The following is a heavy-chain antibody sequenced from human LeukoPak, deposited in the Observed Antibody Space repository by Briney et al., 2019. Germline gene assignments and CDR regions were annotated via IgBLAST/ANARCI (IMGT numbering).Heavy chain of an antibody. CDR3: ARDKRYYYDSSGYYFDS. Sequence: PSETLSLTCTVSGGSISSYYWSWIRQPPGKGLEWIGYIYYSGSTNYNPSLKSRVTISVDTSKNQFSLKLTSVTPADTAVYYCARDKRYYYDSSGYYFDSWGQGLLVTVPS. D-gene: IGHD3-22*01. J-gene: IGHJ4*02. CDR2: IYYSGST. CDR1: GGSISSYY. V-gene: IGHV4-59*01.